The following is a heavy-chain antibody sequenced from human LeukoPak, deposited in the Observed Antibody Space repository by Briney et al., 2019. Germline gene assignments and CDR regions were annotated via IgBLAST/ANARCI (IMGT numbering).Heavy chain of an antibody. Sequence: SETLSLTCTVSGGSISSSIYYWGWIRQPPGKGLEWIGSIYYSGSTYYNPFLKSRVTISVDTSKNQFSLKLSSVTAADTAVYYCARHKYEAAATHFDYWGQGTLVTVSS. D-gene: IGHD6-13*01. J-gene: IGHJ4*02. CDR3: ARHKYEAAATHFDY. CDR1: GGSISSSIYY. V-gene: IGHV4-39*01. CDR2: IYYSGST.